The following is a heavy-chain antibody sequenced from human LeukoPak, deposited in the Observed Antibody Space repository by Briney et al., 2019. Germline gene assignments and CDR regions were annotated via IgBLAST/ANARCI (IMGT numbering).Heavy chain of an antibody. J-gene: IGHJ4*02. D-gene: IGHD3-9*01. CDR3: AKDRPLRYFGGAIDY. V-gene: IGHV3-23*01. CDR1: GFTFSSYA. CDR2: ISPSGGGA. Sequence: GGSLTLSCAASGFTFSSYAMSWVRQAPGKGPEWVSGISPSGGGAYYADSVRGRFTISRDTSKTTLYLKMDSLRAEDTAIYYCAKDRPLRYFGGAIDYWGQGNLVTVSS.